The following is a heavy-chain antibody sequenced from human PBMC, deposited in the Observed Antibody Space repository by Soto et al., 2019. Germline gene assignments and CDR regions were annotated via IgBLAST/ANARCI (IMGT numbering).Heavy chain of an antibody. Sequence: KPSETLSLTCAVYGGSFSGYYWSWIRQPPGKGLEWIGEINHSGSTNYNPSLKSRVTISVDTSKNQFSLKLSSVTAADTAVYYCARRKYLITMVRGVHPNWLDPWGQGTLVTVS. CDR3: ARRKYLITMVRGVHPNWLDP. CDR2: INHSGST. D-gene: IGHD3-10*01. J-gene: IGHJ5*02. V-gene: IGHV4-34*01. CDR1: GGSFSGYY.